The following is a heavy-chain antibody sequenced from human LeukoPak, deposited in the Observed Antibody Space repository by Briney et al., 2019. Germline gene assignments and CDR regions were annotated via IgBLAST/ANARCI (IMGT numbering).Heavy chain of an antibody. CDR3: VRLGVYGSGSYYWFDP. V-gene: IGHV4-39*01. CDR1: GGSISSSSYY. D-gene: IGHD3-10*01. J-gene: IGHJ5*02. Sequence: SETLSLTCTVSGGSISSSSYYWGWIRQPPGKGLEWIGSIYYSGNTYYNPSLKSRVTISVDTSKNQFSLKLSSVTAADTAVYYCVRLGVYGSGSYYWFDPWGQGTLVTVSS. CDR2: IYYSGNT.